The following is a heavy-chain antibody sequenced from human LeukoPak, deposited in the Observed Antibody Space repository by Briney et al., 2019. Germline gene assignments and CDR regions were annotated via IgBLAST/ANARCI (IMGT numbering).Heavy chain of an antibody. Sequence: SVTVSCKASGGTFSSHAISWVRQAPGQGLEWMGGIIPIFGTANYAQKFQGRVTITADESTSTAYMELSSLRSEDTAVYYCARAVAYYYDSSGLDAFDIWGQGTMVTVSS. CDR1: GGTFSSHA. CDR3: ARAVAYYYDSSGLDAFDI. CDR2: IIPIFGTA. D-gene: IGHD3-22*01. V-gene: IGHV1-69*13. J-gene: IGHJ3*02.